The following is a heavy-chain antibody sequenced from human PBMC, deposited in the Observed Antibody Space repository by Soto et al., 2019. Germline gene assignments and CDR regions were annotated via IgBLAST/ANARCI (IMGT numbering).Heavy chain of an antibody. Sequence: PSETLSLTCAVSGGSISSGGYSWSWIRQPPGKGLEWIGYIYHSGSTYYNPSLKSRVTISVDRSKNQFSLKLSSMTAADTAVYYCARDPHGDYGMDVWGQGTTVTVSS. CDR1: GGSISSGGYS. D-gene: IGHD4-17*01. CDR2: IYHSGST. J-gene: IGHJ6*02. V-gene: IGHV4-30-2*01. CDR3: ARDPHGDYGMDV.